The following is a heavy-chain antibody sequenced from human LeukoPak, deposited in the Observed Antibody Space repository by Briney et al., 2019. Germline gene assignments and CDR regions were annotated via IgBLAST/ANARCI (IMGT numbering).Heavy chain of an antibody. CDR2: INPNSGGT. D-gene: IGHD1-26*01. J-gene: IGHJ6*02. V-gene: IGHV1-2*02. CDR3: AREKWELLGREDYYYGMDV. Sequence: ASVKVSCKASGYTFTGYYMHWVRQAPGQGLEWMGWINPNSGGTNYAQKFQGRVTMTRDTSISTAYMELSRLRSGDTAVYYCAREKWELLGREDYYYGMDVWGQGTTVTVSS. CDR1: GYTFTGYY.